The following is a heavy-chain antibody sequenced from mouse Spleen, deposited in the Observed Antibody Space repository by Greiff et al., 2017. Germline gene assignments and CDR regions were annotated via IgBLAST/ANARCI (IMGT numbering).Heavy chain of an antibody. CDR3: AREGYYGSSYGDY. Sequence: VQLQQSGPELVKPGASVKMSCKASGYTFTSYVMHWVKQKPGQGLEWIGYINPYNDGTKYNEKFKGKATLTSDKSSSTAYMELSSLTSEDSAVYYCAREGYYGSSYGDYWGQGTTLTVSS. CDR2: INPYNDGT. D-gene: IGHD1-1*01. J-gene: IGHJ2*01. V-gene: IGHV1-14*01. CDR1: GYTFTSYV.